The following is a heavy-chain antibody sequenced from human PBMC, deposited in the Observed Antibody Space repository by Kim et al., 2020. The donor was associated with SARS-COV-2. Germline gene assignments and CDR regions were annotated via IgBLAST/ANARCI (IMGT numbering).Heavy chain of an antibody. D-gene: IGHD3-10*01. CDR3: AKGDRFGEPTWGYYGMDV. V-gene: IGHV3-9*01. Sequence: GGSLRLSCAASGFTFDDYAMHWVRQAPGKGLEWVSGISWNSGSIGYADSVKGRFTISRDNAKNSLYLQMNSLRAEDTALYYCAKGDRFGEPTWGYYGMDVWGQGTTVTVSS. CDR2: ISWNSGSI. CDR1: GFTFDDYA. J-gene: IGHJ6*02.